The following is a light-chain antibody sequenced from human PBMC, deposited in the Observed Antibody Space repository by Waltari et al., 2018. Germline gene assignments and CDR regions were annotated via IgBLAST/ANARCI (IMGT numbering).Light chain of an antibody. CDR1: QSVGRS. J-gene: IGKJ1*01. V-gene: IGKV3-20*01. CDR2: NIF. CDR3: QHYVRLPAT. Sequence: EIVLTQSPGTLSLSPGETATLSCRASQSVGRSLAWYQQKPGQAPRLLIYNIFNRATGIPDGFSGSGSGTDFTLTINRLEPEDFVVYYCQHYVRLPATFGQGTKVEIK.